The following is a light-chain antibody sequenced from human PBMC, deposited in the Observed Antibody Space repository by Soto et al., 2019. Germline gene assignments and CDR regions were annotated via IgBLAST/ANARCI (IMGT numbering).Light chain of an antibody. Sequence: QCFLTQPASVSGSPGQSITISCTGSINDIGAYKYVSWYQQYPGKAPKLIIFEVSNRPSGVSNRFSGSKSGNTASLTIAGLQADDEADYHCSSYTTGSTLYVFGGGTKVTVL. CDR3: SSYTTGSTLYV. V-gene: IGLV2-14*01. CDR1: INDIGAYKY. J-gene: IGLJ1*01. CDR2: EVS.